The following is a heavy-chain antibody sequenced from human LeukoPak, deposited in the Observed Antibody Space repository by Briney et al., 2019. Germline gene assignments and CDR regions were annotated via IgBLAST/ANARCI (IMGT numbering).Heavy chain of an antibody. J-gene: IGHJ3*02. CDR2: SYYSGST. V-gene: IGHV4-39*01. D-gene: IGHD3-10*01. CDR3: ASEPYGSGSFLGAFDI. Sequence: SETLSLTCAVSDDSIRSSAYYGGWIRQPPGKGLEWIGNSYYSGSTYYNPSLKSRVTISIDTSKNQFSLKLSSVTAADTAVYYCASEPYGSGSFLGAFDIWGQGTMVTVSS. CDR1: DDSIRSSAYY.